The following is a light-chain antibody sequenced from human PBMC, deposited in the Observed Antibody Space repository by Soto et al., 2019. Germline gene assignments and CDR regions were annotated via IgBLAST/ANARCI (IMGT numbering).Light chain of an antibody. CDR3: QQSYNTPIT. J-gene: IGKJ5*01. Sequence: DIQLTQSPSFLSASVGDRVTINCRASQGINSYFTWYQQKPGRAPKLLIYAATTLQSGVPSRFSGSGSGTEFTLTISSLQPEDFTTYYCQQSYNTPITFGQGTRLEIK. CDR1: QGINSY. CDR2: AAT. V-gene: IGKV1-9*01.